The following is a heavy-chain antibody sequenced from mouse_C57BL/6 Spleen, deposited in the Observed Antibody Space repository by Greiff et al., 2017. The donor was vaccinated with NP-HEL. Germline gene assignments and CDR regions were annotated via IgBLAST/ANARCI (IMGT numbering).Heavy chain of an antibody. V-gene: IGHV5-17*01. Sequence: EVQLQESGGGLVKPGGSLKLSCAASGFTFSDYGMHWVRQAPEKGLEWVAYISSGSSTIYYADTVKGRFTISRDNAKNTLFLQMTSLRSEDTAMYYCASPNWDWYFDVWGTGTTVTVSS. CDR1: GFTFSDYG. CDR3: ASPNWDWYFDV. J-gene: IGHJ1*03. D-gene: IGHD4-1*01. CDR2: ISSGSSTI.